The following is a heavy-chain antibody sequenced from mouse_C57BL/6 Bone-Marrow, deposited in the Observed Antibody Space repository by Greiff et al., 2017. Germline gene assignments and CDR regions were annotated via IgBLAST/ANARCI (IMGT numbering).Heavy chain of an antibody. J-gene: IGHJ1*03. Sequence: VQLQQPGAELVKPGASVKMSCKASGYTFTSYWITWVKQRPGQGLEWIGDLYPGSGSTNYTEKFKSKATLTVDTSSSTAYMQLSSLTSEDAAVYYCARPYDRNYWYFDVWGTGTTVTVAS. CDR3: ARPYDRNYWYFDV. D-gene: IGHD2-12*01. CDR2: LYPGSGST. V-gene: IGHV1-55*01. CDR1: GYTFTSYW.